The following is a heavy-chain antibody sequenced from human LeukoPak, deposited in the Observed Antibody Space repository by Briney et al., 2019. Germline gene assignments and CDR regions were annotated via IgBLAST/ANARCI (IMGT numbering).Heavy chain of an antibody. CDR2: IYSSGIT. CDR1: AGSINNYY. Sequence: SETLSLTCSVSAGSINNYYWSWIRQPPGQGLERVGYIYSSGITNYNPSITSRVTISLDTSKNQFSLKLSSVTGADTAVYYCARGPTRYYFDYWGQGTLVTVSS. J-gene: IGHJ4*02. V-gene: IGHV4-59*01. D-gene: IGHD4-11*01. CDR3: ARGPTRYYFDY.